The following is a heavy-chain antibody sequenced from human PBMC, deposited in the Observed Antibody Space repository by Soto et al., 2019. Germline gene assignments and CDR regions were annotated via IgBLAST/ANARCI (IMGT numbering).Heavy chain of an antibody. D-gene: IGHD6-13*01. CDR1: GFTFSTYG. Sequence: PGGSLRLSCAASGFTFSTYGMHWVRQAPGKGLEWVAVIWYDGSYQYYADSVKGRFTISRDNSKNTLYLQMNSLRAEDTAVYYCARDPGRLNQGGIPIAAAGAGWFDPWGQGTLVTVSS. J-gene: IGHJ5*02. V-gene: IGHV3-33*01. CDR2: IWYDGSYQ. CDR3: ARDPGRLNQGGIPIAAAGAGWFDP.